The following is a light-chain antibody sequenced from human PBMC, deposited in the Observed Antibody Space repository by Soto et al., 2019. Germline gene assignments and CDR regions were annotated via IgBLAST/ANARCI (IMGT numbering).Light chain of an antibody. V-gene: IGKV3-20*01. CDR1: QSVGSNY. CDR2: DAS. CDR3: QVYDRSPL. J-gene: IGKJ4*01. Sequence: EMVLTQSPDTLSLSPRERATLSCRASQSVGSNYLAWYQQKPGQAPRLLMYDASGRASGIPDRFSGSGSGTDFTLTISRLEPEDFAVYYCQVYDRSPLFGGGTKVDI.